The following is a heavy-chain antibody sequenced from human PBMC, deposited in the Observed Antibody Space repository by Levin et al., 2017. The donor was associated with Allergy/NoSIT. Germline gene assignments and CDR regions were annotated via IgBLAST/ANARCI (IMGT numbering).Heavy chain of an antibody. D-gene: IGHD3-10*01. CDR3: ARDFNPDGTTPLQWFGEVDY. CDR1: GFSVSSNY. V-gene: IGHV3-53*05. Sequence: GGSLRLSCAASGFSVSSNYMSWVRQTPGKRLEWVSVVYSGGNTYYADSVRGRFTISRDTSKNTLSLQMNSLRVEDTALYYCARDFNPDGTTPLQWFGEVDYWGQGTLVTVSS. CDR2: VYSGGNT. J-gene: IGHJ4*02.